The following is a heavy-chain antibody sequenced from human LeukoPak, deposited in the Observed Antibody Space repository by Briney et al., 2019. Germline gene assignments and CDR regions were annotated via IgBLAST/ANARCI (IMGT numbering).Heavy chain of an antibody. CDR2: ITSSSSSI. V-gene: IGHV3-48*04. CDR3: ARVSGYFDL. J-gene: IGHJ2*01. CDR1: EFTFSDFS. Sequence: GGSLRLSCSASEFTFSDFSMSWVRQAPGKGLEWVSYITSSSSSIYYADSVRGRFTISRDNAKNSLYLQMNSLRAEDTAVYYCARVSGYFDLWGRGTLVTVSS.